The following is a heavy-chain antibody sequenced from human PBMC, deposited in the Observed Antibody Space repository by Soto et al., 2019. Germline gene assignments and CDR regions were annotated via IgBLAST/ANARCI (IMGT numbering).Heavy chain of an antibody. CDR1: GDAVSGDDYD. V-gene: IGHV4-61*08. J-gene: IGHJ5*02. D-gene: IGHD5-18*01. CDR2: IYYSGIT. Sequence: XETVSLPCAVSGDAVSGDDYDWSWIRQPPGKGLEWIVYIYYSGITNYNPSLKSRVSISLDTSKNQFSLRLTYVTAADTAVYYCARIPVDTYRINCCDPWGPGPRSIVAS. CDR3: ARIPVDTYRINCCDP.